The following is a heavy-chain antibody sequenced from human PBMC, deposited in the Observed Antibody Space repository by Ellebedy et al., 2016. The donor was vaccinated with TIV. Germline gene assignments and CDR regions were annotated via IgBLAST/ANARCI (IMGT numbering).Heavy chain of an antibody. CDR3: AKDSSITNYYYGMDV. V-gene: IGHV3-23*01. CDR1: GFTFSSYT. Sequence: GESLKISCAASGFTFSSYTMNWVRQVPGKGLEWVSAISGSGGSTNYADSVKGRFTISRENSYNTLYLQMNSLRAEDTAVYYCAKDSSITNYYYGMDVWGQGTTVTVSS. D-gene: IGHD2-8*01. J-gene: IGHJ6*02. CDR2: ISGSGGST.